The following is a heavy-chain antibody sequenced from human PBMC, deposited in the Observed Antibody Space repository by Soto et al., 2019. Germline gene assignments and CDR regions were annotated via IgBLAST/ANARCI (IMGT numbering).Heavy chain of an antibody. CDR3: ARDAEYSSVFDY. CDR1: GFIFNSYG. D-gene: IGHD6-6*01. CDR2: ISYDGNDK. V-gene: IGHV3-30-3*01. J-gene: IGHJ4*02. Sequence: QVHLVESGGGVVLPARSLRLSCVASGFIFNSYGFHWVRQAPGRGLEWVAAISYDGNDKNYVDSVKGRSTISRDNYNNTLFLQMDSLKPEDTALYYCARDAEYSSVFDYWGQGSLVTVSS.